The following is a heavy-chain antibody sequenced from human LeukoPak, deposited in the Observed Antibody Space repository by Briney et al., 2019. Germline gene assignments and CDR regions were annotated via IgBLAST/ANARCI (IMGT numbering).Heavy chain of an antibody. CDR1: DSSINSYY. J-gene: IGHJ4*02. CDR2: IYYSGST. V-gene: IGHV4-39*07. CDR3: ARDRGHDYVWGSYSIDY. Sequence: SETLSLTCSVSDSSINSYYWSWIRQPPGKGLEWIGSIYYSGSTYYNPSLKSRVAISVDTSKNQFSLKLSSVTAADTAVYYCARDRGHDYVWGSYSIDYWGQGTLVTVSS. D-gene: IGHD3-16*01.